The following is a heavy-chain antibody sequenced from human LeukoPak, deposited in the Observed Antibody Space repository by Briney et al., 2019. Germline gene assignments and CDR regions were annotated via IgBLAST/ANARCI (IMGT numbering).Heavy chain of an antibody. CDR2: INAGNGDT. V-gene: IGHV1-3*01. CDR3: ARPYYYGSNWFDP. D-gene: IGHD3-10*01. CDR1: GYTFSRYG. Sequence: ASVKVSCKASGYTFSRYGMHWVRQAPGQRLEWMGWINAGNGDTKYSQKFQGRVTITRDTSASTAYMELSSLRSEDTAVYYCARPYYYGSNWFDPWGQGTLVTVSS. J-gene: IGHJ5*02.